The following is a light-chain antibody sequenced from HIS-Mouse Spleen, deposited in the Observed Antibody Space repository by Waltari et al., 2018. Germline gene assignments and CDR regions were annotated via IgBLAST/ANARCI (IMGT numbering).Light chain of an antibody. CDR2: EVS. J-gene: IGLJ2*01. Sequence: QSALTQPPSASGSPGQSVTISCTGTSSDVGGYNYVPWYQQHPGKAPKLMIYEVSKRPSGVPDLFSGSKSGNTASLTVSGLQAEDEADYYCSSYAGSNIVVFGGGTKLTVL. V-gene: IGLV2-8*01. CDR1: SSDVGGYNY. CDR3: SSYAGSNIVV.